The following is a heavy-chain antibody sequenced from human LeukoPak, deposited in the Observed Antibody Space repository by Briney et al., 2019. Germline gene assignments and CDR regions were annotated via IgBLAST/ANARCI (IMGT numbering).Heavy chain of an antibody. CDR3: ARDPNYYYGSGSYYNNWFDP. CDR1: GYTFTSYG. CDR2: ISAYNGNT. V-gene: IGHV1-18*01. D-gene: IGHD3-10*01. Sequence: ASVKVSCKASGYTFTSYGISWVRQAPGQGLEWMGWISAYNGNTNYAQKLQGRVTMTTDTSTSTAYMELRSPRSDDTAVYYCARDPNYYYGSGSYYNNWFDPWGQGTLVTVSS. J-gene: IGHJ5*02.